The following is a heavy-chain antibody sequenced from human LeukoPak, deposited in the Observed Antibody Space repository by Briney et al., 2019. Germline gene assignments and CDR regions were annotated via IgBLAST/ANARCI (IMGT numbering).Heavy chain of an antibody. D-gene: IGHD3-22*01. CDR2: ISAYNGNT. CDR1: GYTFTSYG. J-gene: IGHJ6*03. Sequence: ASVKVSCKASGYTFTSYGISWVRQAPGQGLEWMGWISAYNGNTNYAQKFQGRVTMTRDTSISTAYMELSRLRSDDTAVYYCARGVYDSSGYYLDYYYMDVWGKGTTVTVSS. CDR3: ARGVYDSSGYYLDYYYMDV. V-gene: IGHV1-18*01.